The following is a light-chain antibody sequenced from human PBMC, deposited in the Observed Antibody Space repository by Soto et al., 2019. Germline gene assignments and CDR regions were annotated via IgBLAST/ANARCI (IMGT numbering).Light chain of an antibody. CDR2: KAS. V-gene: IGKV1-5*03. CDR3: QQYNSYSPSWT. Sequence: DIQMTQSPSTLSASVGDRVTITCRASQSISSWLAWYQQKPGKAPNLLIYKASSLESGVPSRFSGSRSGTEFTLTISSLQPDDFATYYCQQYNSYSPSWTFGQGTKVEIK. CDR1: QSISSW. J-gene: IGKJ1*01.